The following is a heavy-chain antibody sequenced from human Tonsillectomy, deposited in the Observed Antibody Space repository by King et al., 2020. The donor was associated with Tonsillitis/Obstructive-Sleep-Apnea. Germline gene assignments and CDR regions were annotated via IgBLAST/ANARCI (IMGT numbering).Heavy chain of an antibody. CDR3: ARAPNWPCGYYMDV. J-gene: IGHJ6*03. CDR1: GFTVSSNY. Sequence: EVQLVESGGGLVQPGGSLRLSCAASGFTVSSNYMSWVRQAPGKGLEWVSVIYSGGGTYYTDSVKGRFTVSRDNSKNTLYLQMNSLRAEDTAVYYCARAPNWPCGYYMDVWGKGTTVTVS. CDR2: IYSGGGT. D-gene: IGHD1-1*01. V-gene: IGHV3-66*01.